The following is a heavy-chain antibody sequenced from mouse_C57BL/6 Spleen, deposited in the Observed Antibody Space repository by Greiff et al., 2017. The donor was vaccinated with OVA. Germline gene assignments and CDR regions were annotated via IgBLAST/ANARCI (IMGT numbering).Heavy chain of an antibody. Sequence: VQLPQSGAELLKPGASVKLSCKAPGYTFTGYWIEWVKQRPGHGLEWIGEILPGSGSTNYNEQFKGKATFTADTSFNTAYMQLSSLTTEDSAIYYCARGDSSGDFDYWGKGSTGTVSS. V-gene: IGHV1-9*01. CDR2: ILPGSGST. CDR1: GYTFTGYW. J-gene: IGHJ2*01. CDR3: ARGDSSGDFDY. D-gene: IGHD3-2*02.